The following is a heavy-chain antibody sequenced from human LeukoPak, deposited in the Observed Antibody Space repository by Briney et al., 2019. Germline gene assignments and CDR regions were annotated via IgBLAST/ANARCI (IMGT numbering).Heavy chain of an antibody. CDR3: AGGGDFDY. CDR2: ISCTSEYI. V-gene: IGHV3-21*01. CDR1: GFSFSIYF. Sequence: GGSLRLSCAASGFSFSIYFMNWVRQAPGKGLEWVSSISCTSEYIHYADSVRGRFAISRDNAKNSVYLQMNGLRAEDTAVYFCAGGGDFDYWGQGILVTVSA. D-gene: IGHD3-16*01. J-gene: IGHJ4*02.